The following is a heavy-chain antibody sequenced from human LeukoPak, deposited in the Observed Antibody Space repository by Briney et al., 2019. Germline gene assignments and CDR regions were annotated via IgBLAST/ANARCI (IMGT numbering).Heavy chain of an antibody. J-gene: IGHJ4*02. CDR2: VNLQGRT. V-gene: IGHV4-4*02. Sequence: SGTLSLTCGVSGVSISKTNWWTWVRQPPGKGLEWIGEVNLQGRTNYNPSLRGRVAISVDHSANHISLELTSVTAADTAVYYCGREGGPYRPLDYSGQGTLVTVAS. CDR3: GREGGPYRPLDY. CDR1: GVSISKTNW.